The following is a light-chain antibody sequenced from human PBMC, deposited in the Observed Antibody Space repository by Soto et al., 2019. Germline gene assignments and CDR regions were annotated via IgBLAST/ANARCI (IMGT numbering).Light chain of an antibody. CDR3: QQYYSIPIT. CDR1: QSLLYSSNSKSY. CDR2: WAS. J-gene: IGKJ5*01. Sequence: DIVMTQSPDSLAVSLGERATINCKSSQSLLYSSNSKSYLTWYQQKPGQPPKLLVYWASTRESGVPDRFSGSGSGTDFTHTISSLQAEDVAVYYCQQYYSIPITFGQGTRLEIK. V-gene: IGKV4-1*01.